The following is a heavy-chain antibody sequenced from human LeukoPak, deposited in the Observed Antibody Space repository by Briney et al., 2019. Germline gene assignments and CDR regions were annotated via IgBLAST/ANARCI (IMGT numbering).Heavy chain of an antibody. CDR1: GGSFSGYY. CDR2: INHSGST. D-gene: IGHD6-19*01. Sequence: PSETLSLTCAVYGGSFSGYYWSWIRQPPGKGLEWIGEINHSGSTNYNPSLKSRVTISVDTSKNQFSLKLSSVTAADTAVYYCARSEREIAVAGTVAFDYWGQGTLVTVSS. J-gene: IGHJ4*02. CDR3: ARSEREIAVAGTVAFDY. V-gene: IGHV4-34*01.